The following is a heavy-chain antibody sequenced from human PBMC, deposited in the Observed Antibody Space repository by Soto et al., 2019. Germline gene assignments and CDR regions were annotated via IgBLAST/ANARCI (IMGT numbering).Heavy chain of an antibody. Sequence: LSLTCTVSGDSISRGGYYWSWIRQPPGKGLEWIGYIYYSGSTNCNPSLKSRVTISVDTSKNQFSLKLSSVTAADTAVYYCARRYGSAFYYGAPATLISAPPLRGAVSMSLSLTCTVSGGSISSSSYYWG. CDR1: GDSISRGGYY. V-gene: IGHV4-61*08. CDR3: ARRYGSAFYYGAPATLISAPPLRGAVSMSLSLTCTVSGGSISSSSYY. CDR2: IYYSGST. D-gene: IGHD3-10*01. J-gene: IGHJ4*01.